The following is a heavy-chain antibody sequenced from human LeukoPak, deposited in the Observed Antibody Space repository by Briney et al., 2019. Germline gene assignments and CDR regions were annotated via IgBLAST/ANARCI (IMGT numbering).Heavy chain of an antibody. CDR3: ARDWGVSARPGYMDV. D-gene: IGHD6-6*01. CDR1: GGSISNYY. J-gene: IGHJ6*03. CDR2: IYYSGST. Sequence: SETLSLTCTVSGGSISNYYWSWIRQPPGKGLEWIGYIYYSGSTKYNPSLKSRVTISVDTSKNQFSLRLSPVTAADTAVYYCARDWGVSARPGYMDVWGKGTTVTISS. V-gene: IGHV4-59*01.